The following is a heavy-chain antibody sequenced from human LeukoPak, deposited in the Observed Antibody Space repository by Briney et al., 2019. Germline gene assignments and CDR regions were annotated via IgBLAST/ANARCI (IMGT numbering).Heavy chain of an antibody. D-gene: IGHD4-17*01. J-gene: IGHJ4*02. V-gene: IGHV4-4*02. CDR1: GDSISSTNW. CDR3: ARGYGPGY. Sequence: PSETLSLTCAVSGDSISSTNWWNWVRQPPGKGLEWIGEIDHRGNTNYNPSLKSRVTISVDRSKNQFSLKPTSVTAADTAVYYCARGYGPGYWGQGTLVTVSA. CDR2: IDHRGNT.